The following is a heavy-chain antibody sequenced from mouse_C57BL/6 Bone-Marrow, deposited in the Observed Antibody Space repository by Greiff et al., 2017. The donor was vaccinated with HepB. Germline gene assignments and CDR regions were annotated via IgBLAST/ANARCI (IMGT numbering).Heavy chain of an antibody. CDR1: GYTFTSYW. CDR2: IHPNSGST. J-gene: IGHJ3*01. V-gene: IGHV1-64*01. D-gene: IGHD1-1*01. Sequence: QVHVKQPGAELVKPGASVKLSCKASGYTFTSYWMHWVKQRPGQGLEWIGMIHPNSGSTNYNEKFKSKATLTVDKSSSTAYMQLSSLTSEDSAVYYCARCPDYYGSSGFAYWGQGTLVTVSA. CDR3: ARCPDYYGSSGFAY.